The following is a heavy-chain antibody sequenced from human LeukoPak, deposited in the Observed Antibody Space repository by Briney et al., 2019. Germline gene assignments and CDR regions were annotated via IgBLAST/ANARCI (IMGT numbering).Heavy chain of an antibody. Sequence: PGGSLRLSCAASGFTFSSYSMNWVRQAPGKGLEWVSYISSSSSTIYYADSVKGRFTISRDNAKNPLYLQMNSLRAEDTAVYYCARAFFLLSGSYNTYYGMDVWGQGTTVTVSS. CDR1: GFTFSSYS. J-gene: IGHJ6*02. V-gene: IGHV3-48*04. D-gene: IGHD1-26*01. CDR2: ISSSSSTI. CDR3: ARAFFLLSGSYNTYYGMDV.